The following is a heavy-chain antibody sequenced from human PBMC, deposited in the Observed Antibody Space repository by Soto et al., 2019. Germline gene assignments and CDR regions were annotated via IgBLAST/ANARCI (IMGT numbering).Heavy chain of an antibody. CDR3: ASGNRADDYADFRH. CDR2: IWYDGSHI. CDR1: RFLFSTYA. Sequence: QVQLVESGGGVVQPGRSLRLSCAASRFLFSTYAMHWVRQAPGKGLEWVAVIWYDGSHINYVDSVKGRFTISRDNSKNTLYIQMNSLRAEDTAIYYCASGNRADDYADFRHWGQGTLVTVSS. J-gene: IGHJ1*01. D-gene: IGHD2-2*01. V-gene: IGHV3-33*01.